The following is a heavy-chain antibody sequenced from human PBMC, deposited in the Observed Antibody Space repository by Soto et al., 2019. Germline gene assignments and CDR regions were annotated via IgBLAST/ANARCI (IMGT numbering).Heavy chain of an antibody. CDR3: ARGGYSGYDLPSHFDY. Sequence: LETLSLTCTVSGGSISSYYWSWIRQPPGKGLEWIGYIYYSGSTNYNPSLKSRVTISVDTSKNQFSLKLSSVTAADTAVYYCARGGYSGYDLPSHFDYWGQGTLVTVSS. CDR2: IYYSGST. J-gene: IGHJ4*02. CDR1: GGSISSYY. D-gene: IGHD5-12*01. V-gene: IGHV4-59*01.